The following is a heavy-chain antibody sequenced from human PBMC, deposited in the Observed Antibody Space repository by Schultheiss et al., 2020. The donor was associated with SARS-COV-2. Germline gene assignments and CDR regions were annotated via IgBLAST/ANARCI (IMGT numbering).Heavy chain of an antibody. D-gene: IGHD4-23*01. CDR2: INSDGSST. Sequence: GGSLRLSCAASGFTFSSYAMHWVRQAPGKGLVWVSRINSDGSSTSYADSVKGRFTISRDNAKNTLYLQMNSLRAEDTAVYYCAKGLDYGGKGSWFDPWGQGTLVTVSS. CDR1: GFTFSSYA. V-gene: IGHV3-74*01. CDR3: AKGLDYGGKGSWFDP. J-gene: IGHJ5*02.